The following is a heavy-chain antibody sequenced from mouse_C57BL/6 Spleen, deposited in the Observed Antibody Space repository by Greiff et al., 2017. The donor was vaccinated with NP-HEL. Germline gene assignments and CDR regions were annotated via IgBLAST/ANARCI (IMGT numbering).Heavy chain of an antibody. CDR3: AREDYDYDKDYFDY. CDR2: ISYDGSN. J-gene: IGHJ2*01. V-gene: IGHV3-6*01. Sequence: DVKLQESGPGLVKPSQSLSLTCSVTGYSITSGYYWNWIRQFPGNKLEWMGYISYDGSNNYNPSLKNRISITRDTSKNQFFLKLNSVTTEDTATYYCAREDYDYDKDYFDYWGQGTTLTVSS. D-gene: IGHD2-4*01. CDR1: GYSITSGYY.